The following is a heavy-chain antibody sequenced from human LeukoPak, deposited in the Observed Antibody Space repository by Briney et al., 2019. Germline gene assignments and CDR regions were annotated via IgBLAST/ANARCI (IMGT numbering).Heavy chain of an antibody. J-gene: IGHJ5*02. D-gene: IGHD3-16*02. CDR3: ARVLIIRGSYGLFDP. Sequence: SETLSLTCTVSNGSMSSCYWTWLRQPAGKGLEWIGCIYTSENINYHPSLKSRVTMSLDTSKNESSLQLSSMTAADRAVYYCARVLIIRGSYGLFDPWGQGTLVSVSS. CDR1: NGSMSSCY. V-gene: IGHV4-4*07. CDR2: IYTSENI.